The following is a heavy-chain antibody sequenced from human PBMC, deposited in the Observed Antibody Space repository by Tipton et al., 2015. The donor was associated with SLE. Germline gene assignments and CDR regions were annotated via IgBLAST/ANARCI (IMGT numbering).Heavy chain of an antibody. Sequence: TLSLTCTVSGGSISSYYWSWIRQTPGKGLEWIGYIYYTGSTKFNPSLKSRVSISLDTSKNQFFLRLRSVTAADTAVYYCARSGYSSGWYRGRFDIWGQGTMVTVSS. CDR2: IYYTGST. CDR1: GGSISSYY. J-gene: IGHJ3*02. V-gene: IGHV4-59*12. CDR3: ARSGYSSGWYRGRFDI. D-gene: IGHD6-19*01.